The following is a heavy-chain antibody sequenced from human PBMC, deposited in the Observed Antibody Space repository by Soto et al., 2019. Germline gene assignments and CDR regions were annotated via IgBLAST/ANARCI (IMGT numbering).Heavy chain of an antibody. CDR2: IYYSGST. V-gene: IGHV4-59*01. CDR3: ARGDFFFQAEASIRGTVQVSAFLLNRSSDL. D-gene: IGHD3-3*01. Sequence: KGLEWIGYIYYSGSTNYNPSLKSRVTISVDTSKNQFSLKLSSVTAADTAVYYCARGDFFFQAEASIRGTVQVSAFLLNRSSDL. J-gene: IGHJ2*01.